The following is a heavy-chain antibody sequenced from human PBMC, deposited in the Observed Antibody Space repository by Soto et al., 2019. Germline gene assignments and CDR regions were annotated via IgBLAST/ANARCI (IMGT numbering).Heavy chain of an antibody. CDR1: GYTFTSYG. Sequence: GASVKVSCKASGYTFTSYGISWVRQAPGQGLEWMGGIIPIFGTANYAQKFQGRVTITADESTSTAYMELSSLRSEDTAVYYCARTARYSGYDNSYFDYWGQGTLVTVSS. D-gene: IGHD5-12*01. J-gene: IGHJ4*02. CDR3: ARTARYSGYDNSYFDY. CDR2: IIPIFGTA. V-gene: IGHV1-69*13.